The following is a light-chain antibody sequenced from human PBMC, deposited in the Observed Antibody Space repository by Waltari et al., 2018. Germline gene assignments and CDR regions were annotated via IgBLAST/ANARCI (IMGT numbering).Light chain of an antibody. J-gene: IGKJ4*01. Sequence: DIQLTQFPSFLSASVGDRVTITCRASQAITSYVAWYQLRPGKAPKVLISSASTLQRGVPSRFSASGSETDFTLTIRSLQPEDFATYYCQHFNSFPLTFGGGTKLEIK. CDR3: QHFNSFPLT. CDR2: SAS. CDR1: QAITSY. V-gene: IGKV1-9*01.